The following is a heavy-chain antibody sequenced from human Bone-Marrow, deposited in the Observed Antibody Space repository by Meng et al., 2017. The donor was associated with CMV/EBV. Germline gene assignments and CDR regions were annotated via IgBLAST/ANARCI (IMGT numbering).Heavy chain of an antibody. CDR1: GGSISSSSYY. Sequence: SETLSLTCTVSGGSISSSSYYWGWIRQPPGKGLEWIGSIYYSGSTYYNPSLKSRVTISVDTSKNQFSLKLSSVTAADTAVYYCARDRSVGYCSSTSCYAYYYGMDVWGQGTTVTVSS. D-gene: IGHD2-2*01. V-gene: IGHV4-39*07. J-gene: IGHJ6*02. CDR2: IYYSGST. CDR3: ARDRSVGYCSSTSCYAYYYGMDV.